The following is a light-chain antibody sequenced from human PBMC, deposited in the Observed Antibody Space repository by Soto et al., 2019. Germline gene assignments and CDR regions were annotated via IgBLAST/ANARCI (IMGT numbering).Light chain of an antibody. V-gene: IGLV2-14*03. CDR3: SSYTSSSTLDVV. CDR1: SSDIGGYDF. J-gene: IGLJ2*01. Sequence: QSVLTQPPSVSGSPGQSITISCTGTSSDIGGYDFVSWYQQHPGKAPKLMIFDVNDRPSGVSNRFSGSKSGNTASLTISGLQAEDEADYYCSSYTSSSTLDVVFGGGTKLTVL. CDR2: DVN.